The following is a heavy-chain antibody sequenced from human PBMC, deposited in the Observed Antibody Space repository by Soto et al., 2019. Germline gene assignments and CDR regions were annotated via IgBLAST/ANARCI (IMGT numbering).Heavy chain of an antibody. CDR2: IYYSGST. J-gene: IGHJ3*02. V-gene: IGHV4-31*03. CDR3: SRDSSSWTAYI. CDR1: GGSISSGGYY. D-gene: IGHD6-13*01. Sequence: QVQLQESGPGLVKPSQTLSLTCTFSGGSISSGGYYWSWIRQHPGKGLEWIGYIYYSGSTYYNPSLNSRVTISVDTSKNQFSLKLSSVTAADTAVYYCSRDSSSWTAYIWGQGKMVTVSS.